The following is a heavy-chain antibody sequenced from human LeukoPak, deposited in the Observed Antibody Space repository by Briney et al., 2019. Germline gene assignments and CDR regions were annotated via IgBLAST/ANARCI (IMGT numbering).Heavy chain of an antibody. CDR1: GGSIISYF. D-gene: IGHD5-12*01. V-gene: IGHV4-59*01. J-gene: IGHJ4*02. Sequence: SETLSLTCTVSGGSIISYFWSWIRQPPGKGPEWIGYIFDSGTTNYNPSTNYNPSLKSRVTVSLDTSKNHFSLKLSSVTAADTAVYFCARGGVTTIAQYDHWGQGTLVTVSS. CDR3: ARGGVTTIAQYDH. CDR2: IFDSGTTNYNPST.